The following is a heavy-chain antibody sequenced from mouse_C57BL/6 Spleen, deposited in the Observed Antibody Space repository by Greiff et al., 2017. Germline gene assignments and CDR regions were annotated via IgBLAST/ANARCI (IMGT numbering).Heavy chain of an antibody. V-gene: IGHV1-26*01. CDR1: GYTFTDYY. J-gene: IGHJ2*01. CDR2: INPNNGGT. CDR3: ARGDLLPPFFDY. D-gene: IGHD2-1*01. Sequence: EVQLQQSGPELVKPGASVKISCKASGYTFTDYYMNWVKQSHGKSLEWIGDINPNNGGTSYNQKFKGKATLTVDKSSSTAYMELRSLTSEDSAVYYCARGDLLPPFFDYWGQGTTLTVSS.